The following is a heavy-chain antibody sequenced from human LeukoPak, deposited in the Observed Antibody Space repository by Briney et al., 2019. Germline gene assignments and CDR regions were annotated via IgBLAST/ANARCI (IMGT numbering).Heavy chain of an antibody. CDR1: GSSIRSFY. V-gene: IGHV4-59*08. CDR2: IYSSGST. Sequence: SETLSLTCTVSGSSIRSFYWSWIRQPPGKGLEWIGYIYSSGSTNYNPPLNSRVTISVDTSKNQVSLELSSVTAADTGVYYCARSPYYYGSGSSYYYMDVWGKGSTVTVSS. J-gene: IGHJ6*03. CDR3: ARSPYYYGSGSSYYYMDV. D-gene: IGHD3-10*01.